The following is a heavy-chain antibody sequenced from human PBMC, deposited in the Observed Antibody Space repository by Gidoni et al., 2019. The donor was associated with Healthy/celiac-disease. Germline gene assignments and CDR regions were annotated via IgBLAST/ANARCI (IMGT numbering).Heavy chain of an antibody. J-gene: IGHJ6*02. CDR1: GFTFSRDG. V-gene: IGHV3-33*01. CDR3: ARDQGYLTGAGRMDV. CDR2: IWYDGSNK. D-gene: IGHD1-1*01. Sequence: QVQLVESGGGVVQPGRSLRLSCAASGFTFSRDGMHWVRQAPGKGLEGVAVIWYDGSNKYYADSVKGRFTISRDNSKNTLYLQMNSLRAEDTAVYYCARDQGYLTGAGRMDVWGQGTTVTVSS.